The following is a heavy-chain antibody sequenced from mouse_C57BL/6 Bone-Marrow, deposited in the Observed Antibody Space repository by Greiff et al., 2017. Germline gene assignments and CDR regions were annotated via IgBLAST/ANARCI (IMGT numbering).Heavy chain of an antibody. J-gene: IGHJ3*01. CDR1: GYTFTSYW. Sequence: VQLQQPGPELVKPGASVKLSCKASGYTFTSYWMHWVKQRPGKGLEWIGNINPSNGGTNYNEKFKGKATLTVETSSSTAYMQRSSLNSEDSAVYFCARPAYYINYVDAYWGQGTLVTVSA. CDR3: ARPAYYINYVDAY. CDR2: INPSNGGT. V-gene: IGHV1-53*01. D-gene: IGHD2-5*01.